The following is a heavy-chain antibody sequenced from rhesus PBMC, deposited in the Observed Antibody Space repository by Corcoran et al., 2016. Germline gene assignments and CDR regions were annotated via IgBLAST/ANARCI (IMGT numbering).Heavy chain of an antibody. CDR2: IPLSESP. D-gene: IGHD3-40*01. CDR1: GYSISSGYY. J-gene: IGHJ5-2*02. Sequence: QVQLQESGPGLVKPSETLSLTCAVSGYSISSGYYWSWIRQPPGKGLEWIGYIPLSESPSYTASLKSRVTISRDTSKTQFSLKLSSLTAADTAVYYCAAIISSRFNSLDVWGRGVLVTVSS. CDR3: AAIISSRFNSLDV. V-gene: IGHV4-122*02.